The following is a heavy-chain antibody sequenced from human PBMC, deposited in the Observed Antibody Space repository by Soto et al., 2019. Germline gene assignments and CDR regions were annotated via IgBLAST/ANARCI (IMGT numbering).Heavy chain of an antibody. CDR1: GDSMTKYY. CDR2: VYMSGST. V-gene: IGHV4-4*07. D-gene: IGHD1-26*01. Sequence: XATLSLTFTVSGDSMTKYYWSWIRQTAGKGLEWIGRVYMSGSTNYNPSLKSRVTMSIDTSNNHFSLDLKSVTAADTAVYYCARKVGAAYYFDFWGQGALVTVSS. J-gene: IGHJ4*02. CDR3: ARKVGAAYYFDF.